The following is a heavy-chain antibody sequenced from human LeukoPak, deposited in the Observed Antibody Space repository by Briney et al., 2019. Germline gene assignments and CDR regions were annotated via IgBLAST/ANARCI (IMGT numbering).Heavy chain of an antibody. Sequence: GASVKVSCKASGGTFISYAINWVRQAPGQGLEWMGGIIPIFGTANYAQKFQGRVTITADESTSTAYMELSSLGSEGTAVYYCARDLRNYDSSGEFDPWGQGTLVTVSS. J-gene: IGHJ5*02. CDR1: GGTFISYA. D-gene: IGHD3-22*01. V-gene: IGHV1-69*13. CDR2: IIPIFGTA. CDR3: ARDLRNYDSSGEFDP.